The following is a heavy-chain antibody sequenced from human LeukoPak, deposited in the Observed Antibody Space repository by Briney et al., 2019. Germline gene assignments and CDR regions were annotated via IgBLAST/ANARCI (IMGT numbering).Heavy chain of an antibody. CDR3: ARVYSGYDCGY. Sequence: ASVKVSRKASGYTFTSYYMHWLRQAPGQGLQWMGIINPSDGSTSYTPRFQGRVTVTRDTSTSTVYMELSSLRSEDTAVYYCARVYSGYDCGYWGQGTLVTVSS. D-gene: IGHD5-12*01. V-gene: IGHV1-46*01. J-gene: IGHJ4*02. CDR1: GYTFTSYY. CDR2: INPSDGST.